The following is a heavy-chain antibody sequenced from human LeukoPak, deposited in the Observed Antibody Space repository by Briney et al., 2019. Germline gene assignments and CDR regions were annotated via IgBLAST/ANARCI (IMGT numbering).Heavy chain of an antibody. CDR1: GGSISSGGYY. J-gene: IGHJ4*02. V-gene: IGHV4-30-4*01. Sequence: SETLSLTCTVSGGSISSGGYYWSWIRQPPGKGLEWIGYIYYSGSTYYNPSLKSRVTISVDTSKNQFSLKLSSVTAADTAVYYCARGERYYDFWSGYSRGFSGFDYWGQGTLVTVSS. CDR3: ARGERYYDFWSGYSRGFSGFDY. D-gene: IGHD3-3*01. CDR2: IYYSGST.